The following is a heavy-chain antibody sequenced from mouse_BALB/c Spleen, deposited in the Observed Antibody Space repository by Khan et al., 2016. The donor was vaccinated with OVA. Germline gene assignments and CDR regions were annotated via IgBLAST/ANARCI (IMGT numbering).Heavy chain of an antibody. CDR1: GFDFSRYW. CDR2: INPDSSTI. CDR3: ARPYRYDGRAWFAY. V-gene: IGHV4-1*02. Sequence: EVKLLESGGGLVQPGGPLKLSCAASGFDFSRYWMSWVRQAPGKGLEWIGEINPDSSTINYTPSLKDKFIISRDNAKNTLYLQMSKVRSEDTALYYCARPYRYDGRAWFAYWGQGTLVTVSA. D-gene: IGHD2-14*01. J-gene: IGHJ3*01.